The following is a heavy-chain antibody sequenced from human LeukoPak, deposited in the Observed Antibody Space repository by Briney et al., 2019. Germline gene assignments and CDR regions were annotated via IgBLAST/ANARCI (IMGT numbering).Heavy chain of an antibody. CDR3: ARATTGSRFGELDY. Sequence: PSETLSLTCAVSGGSISSGDYSWNWIRQPPGKGLEWIGYIYYTGSTFYNLSLKRRGTISRDMSKNQFSLRLTSVTAADTAVYYCARATTGSRFGELDYWGQGTLVTVSS. D-gene: IGHD3-10*01. V-gene: IGHV4-30-4*07. CDR2: IYYTGST. J-gene: IGHJ4*02. CDR1: GGSISSGDYS.